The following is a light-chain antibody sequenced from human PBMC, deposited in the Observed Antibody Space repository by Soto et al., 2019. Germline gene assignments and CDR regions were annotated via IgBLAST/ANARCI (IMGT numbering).Light chain of an antibody. Sequence: EIVLTQSPGTLSLSPGERATLSCRASQSVSSSYLAWYQQKPGQAPRLLIYGASSRATGIPDRFSGSGSGTDFTLTISRLEPEDFAVYYCQQYTGAPLTFGQGTKVDIK. CDR2: GAS. CDR1: QSVSSSY. CDR3: QQYTGAPLT. J-gene: IGKJ1*01. V-gene: IGKV3-20*01.